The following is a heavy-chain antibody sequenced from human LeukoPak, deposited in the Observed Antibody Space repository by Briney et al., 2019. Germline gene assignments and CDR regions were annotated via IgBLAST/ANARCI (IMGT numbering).Heavy chain of an antibody. V-gene: IGHV3-30-3*01. Sequence: GGSLRLSCAASGFTFSSYAMHWVRQAPGKGLEWVAVISYDGSNKYYADSVKGRFTISRDNSKNTLYLQMNSLRAEDTAVYYCARDILPYSSSSAFDIWGQGTMVTVSS. CDR1: GFTFSSYA. CDR2: ISYDGSNK. J-gene: IGHJ3*02. CDR3: ARDILPYSSSSAFDI. D-gene: IGHD6-6*01.